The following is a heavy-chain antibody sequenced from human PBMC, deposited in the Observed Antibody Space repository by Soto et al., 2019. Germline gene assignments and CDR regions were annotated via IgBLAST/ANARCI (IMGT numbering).Heavy chain of an antibody. CDR2: ISRLVNP. Sequence: SETLSLTCTVSGGSMSYGGFSWSWIRQSPGKGLEWIGYISRLVNPYFHPSFKSRVTMSIDRSRNQFYLNLSSMTAADRAVYYCARGAGYDPFDYWGQGVLVTSPQ. CDR3: ARGAGYDPFDY. V-gene: IGHV4-30-2*06. D-gene: IGHD5-12*01. J-gene: IGHJ4*02. CDR1: GGSMSYGGFS.